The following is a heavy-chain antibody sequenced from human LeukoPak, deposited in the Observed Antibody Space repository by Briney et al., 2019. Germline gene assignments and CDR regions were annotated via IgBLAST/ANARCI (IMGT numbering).Heavy chain of an antibody. CDR3: AREQYQLLYGRVY. J-gene: IGHJ4*02. CDR2: IKQDGSEK. CDR1: GFTFSSYW. D-gene: IGHD2-2*02. V-gene: IGHV3-7*01. Sequence: GGSLRLSWAASGFTFSSYWMSWVRQAPGKGLEWVANIKQDGSEKYYVDSVKGRFTISRDNAKNSLYLQMNSLRAEDTAVYYCAREQYQLLYGRVYWGQGTLVTVSS.